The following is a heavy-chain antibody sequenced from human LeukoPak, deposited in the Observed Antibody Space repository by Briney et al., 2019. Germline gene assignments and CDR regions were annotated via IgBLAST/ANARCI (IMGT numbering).Heavy chain of an antibody. Sequence: SETLSLTCAVYGESFSAYSWNWIRQSPGKGLEWIGEINHSGSTNYNPSLKSRVTISVDTSKNQTSKRQFSLKLSSVTAADTAVYYCTRERSTPGINWFDPWGQGTLVTVSS. CDR2: INHSGST. V-gene: IGHV4-34*01. J-gene: IGHJ5*02. D-gene: IGHD2-2*01. CDR3: TRERSTPGINWFDP. CDR1: GESFSAYS.